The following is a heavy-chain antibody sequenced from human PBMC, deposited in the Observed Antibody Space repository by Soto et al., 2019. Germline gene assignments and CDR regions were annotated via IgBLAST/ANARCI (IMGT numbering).Heavy chain of an antibody. CDR2: IYYSGST. D-gene: IGHD3-10*01. CDR3: DSGEEKEYLKH. V-gene: IGHV4-30-4*01. J-gene: IGHJ1*01. Sequence: PSETLSLTCTVSGGSISSGDYYWSWIRQPPGKGLEWIGYIYYSGSTYYNPSLKSRVTISVDTSKNQFSLKLSSVTAADTAVYYCDSGEEKEYLKHCGQGTLVTVST. CDR1: GGSISSGDYY.